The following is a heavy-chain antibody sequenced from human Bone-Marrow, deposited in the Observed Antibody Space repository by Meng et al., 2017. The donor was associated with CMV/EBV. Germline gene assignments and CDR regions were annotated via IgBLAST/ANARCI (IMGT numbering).Heavy chain of an antibody. V-gene: IGHV3-74*01. CDR2: INSDGSST. Sequence: SGAASGFTFSNYWMHWVRQVPGKGLVWVSRINSDGSSTSYADSVKGRFTISRDNAKNTLYLQMNSLRAEDTAVYYCARDLWFGPIDYWGQGTLVTVSS. CDR1: GFTFSNYW. CDR3: ARDLWFGPIDY. D-gene: IGHD3-10*01. J-gene: IGHJ4*02.